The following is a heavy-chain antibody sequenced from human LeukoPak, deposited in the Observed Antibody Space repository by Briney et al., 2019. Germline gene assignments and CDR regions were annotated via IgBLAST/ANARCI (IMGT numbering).Heavy chain of an antibody. CDR2: ISSGGDYT. J-gene: IGHJ4*02. D-gene: IGHD6-19*01. CDR1: EFTFSSCG. CDR3: ARKGLFDY. Sequence: PGGSLRLSCAASEFTFSSCGMSWVRQALGKGLEWVSSISSGGDYTYYADSVKDRFTISRDNSKNTLYLQMNSLRAEDTAVYYCARKGLFDYWGQGTLVTVSS. V-gene: IGHV3-23*01.